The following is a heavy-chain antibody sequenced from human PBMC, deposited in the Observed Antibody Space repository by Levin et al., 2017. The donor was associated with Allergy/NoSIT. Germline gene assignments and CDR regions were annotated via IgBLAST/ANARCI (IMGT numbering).Heavy chain of an antibody. D-gene: IGHD3-10*01. CDR2: IKSKTDGGTT. V-gene: IGHV3-15*01. J-gene: IGHJ4*02. CDR1: GFTFSNAW. CDR3: ATEYDGSYNY. Sequence: GGSLRLSCAASGFTFSNAWMSWVRQAPGKGLEWVGHIKSKTDGGTTDYAAPVKGRFTISRDDSKTTLHLQMNSLKTEDTAVYVCATEYDGSYNYWGQGALVTVSS.